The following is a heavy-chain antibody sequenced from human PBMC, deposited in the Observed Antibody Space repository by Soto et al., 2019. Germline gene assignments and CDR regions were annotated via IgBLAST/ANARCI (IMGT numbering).Heavy chain of an antibody. Sequence: QVQLQQWGAGLLKPSETLSLTCAVYGGSFSGYYWSWIRQPPGKGLEWIGEINHSGSTNYNPSLKSRVTIPVDTSKNQFSLKLSSVTAADTAVYYCAREYRYRDWFAPWGQGTLVTVSS. CDR2: INHSGST. CDR1: GGSFSGYY. J-gene: IGHJ5*02. D-gene: IGHD2-2*01. CDR3: AREYRYRDWFAP. V-gene: IGHV4-34*01.